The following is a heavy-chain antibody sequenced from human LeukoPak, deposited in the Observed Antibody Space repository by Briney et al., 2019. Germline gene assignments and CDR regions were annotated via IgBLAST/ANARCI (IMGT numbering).Heavy chain of an antibody. CDR1: GFTFSGSA. V-gene: IGHV3-73*01. J-gene: IGHJ6*03. CDR3: TRLSLGSPTTGYMDV. CDR2: IRSKANSYAT. Sequence: GGSLRLSCAASGFTFSGSAMHWVRQASGKGLEWVGRIRSKANSYATAYAASVKGRFTISRDDSKNTAYLQMNSLKTEDTAVYYCTRLSLGSPTTGYMDVWGKGTTVTVSS. D-gene: IGHD4-17*01.